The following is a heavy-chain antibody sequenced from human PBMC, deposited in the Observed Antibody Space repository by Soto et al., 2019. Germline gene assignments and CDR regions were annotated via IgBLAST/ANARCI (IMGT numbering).Heavy chain of an antibody. V-gene: IGHV1-69*01. CDR1: GGTFSSYA. Sequence: QVQLVQSGAEVQKPGSSVKVSCKASGGTFSSYAISWVRQAPGQGLEWMGGIIPIFGTANYAQKFQGRVTITADESTSTAYMELSSLRSEDTAVYYCARVRYCSSTSCYIHYYYYYYGMDVWGQGTTVTVSS. CDR2: IIPIFGTA. CDR3: ARVRYCSSTSCYIHYYYYYYGMDV. D-gene: IGHD2-2*02. J-gene: IGHJ6*02.